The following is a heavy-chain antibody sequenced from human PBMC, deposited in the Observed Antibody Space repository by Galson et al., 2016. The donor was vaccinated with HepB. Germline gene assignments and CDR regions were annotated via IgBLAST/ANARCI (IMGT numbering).Heavy chain of an antibody. V-gene: IGHV3-74*03. Sequence: SLRLSCAASGFTFSSYYMHWVRQTPGKGLEWVSRISTEGRSSTFADSVTGRFTVSRDNSKQTLYLQMISLRAEDTAVYYCAIGNDFWSGPLGRYFWGQGALVTVSS. D-gene: IGHD3-3*01. J-gene: IGHJ4*02. CDR3: AIGNDFWSGPLGRYF. CDR2: ISTEGRSS. CDR1: GFTFSSYY.